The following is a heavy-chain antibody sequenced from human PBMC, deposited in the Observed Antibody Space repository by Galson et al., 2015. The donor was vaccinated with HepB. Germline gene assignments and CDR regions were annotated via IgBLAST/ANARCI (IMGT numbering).Heavy chain of an antibody. V-gene: IGHV3-30*18. CDR1: GFTFSSYG. D-gene: IGHD2/OR15-2a*01. CDR3: AKDKIVDY. CDR2: ISYDGSNK. Sequence: SLRLSCAASGFTFSSYGMHWVRQAPGKGLEWVAVISYDGSNKYYADSVKGRFTISRDNSKNTLYLQMNSLRAEDTAVYYCAKDKIVDYWGQGTLVTVSS. J-gene: IGHJ4*02.